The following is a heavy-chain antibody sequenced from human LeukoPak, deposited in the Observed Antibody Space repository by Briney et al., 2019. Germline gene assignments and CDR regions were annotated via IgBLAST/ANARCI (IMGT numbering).Heavy chain of an antibody. CDR1: GFTFSSYS. CDR3: ARSRYYGSKNDAFDI. CDR2: ISSSSSYI. Sequence: GGSLRLSCAASGFTFSSYSMNWVRQAPGKGLEWVSSISSSSSYIYYADSVKGRFTISRDNAKNSLYLQMNSLRAEDTAVYYCARSRYYGSKNDAFDIWAKGQWSPSLQ. V-gene: IGHV3-21*01. J-gene: IGHJ3*02. D-gene: IGHD3-10*01.